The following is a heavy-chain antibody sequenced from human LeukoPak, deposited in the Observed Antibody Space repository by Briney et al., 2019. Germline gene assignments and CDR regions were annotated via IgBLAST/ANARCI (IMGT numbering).Heavy chain of an antibody. D-gene: IGHD3-16*01. CDR2: ISYDGSKI. CDR1: GFTFSNYA. CDR3: AGGRPLRGTTSAFDI. V-gene: IGHV3-30-3*01. J-gene: IGHJ3*02. Sequence: GGSLRLSCAASGFTFSNYAIHWVRQAPGKGLEWVALISYDGSKIYYVDSVKGRFTISRDNSKNTLYLQMNSLRAEDTAVYYCAGGRPLRGTTSAFDIWGQGTMVTVSS.